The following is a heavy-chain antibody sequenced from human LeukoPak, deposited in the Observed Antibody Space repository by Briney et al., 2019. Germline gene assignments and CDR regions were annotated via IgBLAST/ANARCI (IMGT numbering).Heavy chain of an antibody. V-gene: IGHV3-7*01. D-gene: IGHD1-7*01. Sequence: GGSLRLSCAASGFTFSSYWMSWVRQAPGRGLEWVPNIKQDGSEKYYVDSVKGRFTISRDNAKNSLYLQMNSLRAEDTAVYYCARAQPVGLELPYYFDYWGQGTLVTVSS. CDR1: GFTFSSYW. CDR3: ARAQPVGLELPYYFDY. J-gene: IGHJ4*02. CDR2: IKQDGSEK.